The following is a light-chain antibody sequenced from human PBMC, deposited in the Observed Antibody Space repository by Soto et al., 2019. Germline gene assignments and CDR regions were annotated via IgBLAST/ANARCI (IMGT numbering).Light chain of an antibody. CDR2: DAL. CDR1: QSVSSY. Sequence: EIALTQSPATLSLSPGERATLSCRASQSVSSYLAWYQQKPGQAPRLLIYDALNRATGIPARFSGSGSGTDFTLTISSLEPEDFAVYYCQQRSNWPLTFGGGTKVEIK. V-gene: IGKV3-11*01. CDR3: QQRSNWPLT. J-gene: IGKJ4*01.